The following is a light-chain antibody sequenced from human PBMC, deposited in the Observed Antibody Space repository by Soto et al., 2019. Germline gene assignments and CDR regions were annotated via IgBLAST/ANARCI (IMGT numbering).Light chain of an antibody. V-gene: IGKV1-8*01. J-gene: IGKJ1*01. CDR3: QQYYSYPRT. CDR1: QGINTF. Sequence: AIRMTQSPSSVSASPGDRVTVTCRASQGINTFLAWYKQRPGKAPEFLMHAASTLYSGVPSRFIGSGSGTNFTLPITGLQSDDFATYYCQQYYSYPRTFGQGTKVEI. CDR2: AAS.